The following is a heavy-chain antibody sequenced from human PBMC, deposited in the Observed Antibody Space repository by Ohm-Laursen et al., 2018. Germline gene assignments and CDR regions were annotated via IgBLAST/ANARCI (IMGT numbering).Heavy chain of an antibody. CDR2: ISWNSGSI. J-gene: IGHJ6*02. CDR3: AKDYSRLMVFGMDV. Sequence: SLRLSCSASGFTFADYAMHWVRQAPGKGLEWVSGISWNSGSIGYADSVKGRFTISRDNAKNSLYLQMNSLRAEDTALYYCAKDYSRLMVFGMDVWGQGTTVTVSS. D-gene: IGHD2-8*01. CDR1: GFTFADYA. V-gene: IGHV3-9*01.